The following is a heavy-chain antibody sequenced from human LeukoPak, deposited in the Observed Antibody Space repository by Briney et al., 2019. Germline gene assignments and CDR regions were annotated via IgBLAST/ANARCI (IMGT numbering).Heavy chain of an antibody. V-gene: IGHV4-61*02. D-gene: IGHD5-18*01. CDR2: IYTSGST. J-gene: IGHJ4*02. Sequence: PSQTLSLTCTVSGGSINSGSYYWSWIRQPAGKGLEWIGRIYTSGSTNYNPSLKSRVTISVDTSKNQFSLTLSSVTAADTAVYYCARVGSGRYNYGYSLVYWGQGTLVTVSS. CDR3: ARVGSGRYNYGYSLVY. CDR1: GGSINSGSYY.